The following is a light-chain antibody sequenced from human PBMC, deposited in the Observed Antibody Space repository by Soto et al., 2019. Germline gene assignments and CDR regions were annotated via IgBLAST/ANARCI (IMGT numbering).Light chain of an antibody. Sequence: EVVFTQSPVTLSLTPFDRSTLSCRASQSVSGYLAWYQQKPGQAPRLLTYDASNRATGIPARFSGSGSGTDFTLTISSLEPEDFAVYYCQQRSNWPALTFGGGTKV. CDR1: QSVSGY. CDR3: QQRSNWPALT. J-gene: IGKJ4*01. V-gene: IGKV3-11*01. CDR2: DAS.